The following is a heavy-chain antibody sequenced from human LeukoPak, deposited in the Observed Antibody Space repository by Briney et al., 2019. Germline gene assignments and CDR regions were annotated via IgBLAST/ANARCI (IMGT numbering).Heavy chain of an antibody. Sequence: LPGGSLRLSCAASGFTFDDYAMPWVRQAPGKGLEWVSGISWNSGSIGYADSVKGRFTISGDNAKNSLYLQMNSLRAEDTALYYCAKDMASSSWYSSWFDPWGQGTLVTVSS. CDR3: AKDMASSSWYSSWFDP. J-gene: IGHJ5*02. CDR2: ISWNSGSI. D-gene: IGHD6-13*01. V-gene: IGHV3-9*01. CDR1: GFTFDDYA.